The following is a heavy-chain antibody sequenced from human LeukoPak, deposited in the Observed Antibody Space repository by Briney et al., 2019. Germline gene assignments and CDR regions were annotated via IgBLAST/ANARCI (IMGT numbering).Heavy chain of an antibody. CDR2: INHSGRT. CDR1: GGSFSGYY. D-gene: IGHD3-10*01. V-gene: IGHV4-34*01. CDR3: ARVDMVRGYYFDY. J-gene: IGHJ4*02. Sequence: NASETLSLTCAVSGGSFSGYYWTWIRQPPGKGLEWIGEINHSGRTNYNPSLKSRVIISVDTSKNQFSLKVNSVTAADTAVYYCARVDMVRGYYFDYWGQGILVTVSS.